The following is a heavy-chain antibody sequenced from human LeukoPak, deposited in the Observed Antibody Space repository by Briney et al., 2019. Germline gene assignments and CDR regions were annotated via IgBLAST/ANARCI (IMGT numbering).Heavy chain of an antibody. CDR2: IYNSGST. CDR3: ARPNTWITEGFDS. J-gene: IGHJ5*01. V-gene: IGHV4-38-2*01. D-gene: IGHD3-16*01. CDR1: GYSISSGYY. Sequence: PSETLSLTCGVSGYSISSGYYWAWIRQSPGKGLEWIASIYNSGSTFYNPSLKSRVALSVDTSKNQFSLKLMSVTAADAAVYYCARPNTWITEGFDSWGQGILVTVSS.